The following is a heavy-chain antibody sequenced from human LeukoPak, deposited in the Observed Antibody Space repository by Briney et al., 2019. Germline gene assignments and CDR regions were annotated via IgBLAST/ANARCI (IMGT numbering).Heavy chain of an antibody. CDR1: GYTFTSYA. CDR2: INAGNGNT. D-gene: IGHD3-3*01. V-gene: IGHV1-3*01. Sequence: ASVKVSCKASGYTFTSYAMHWVRQAPGQRLEWMGWINAGNGNTKYSQKFQGRVTITRDTSASTAYMELSSLRSEDTAVYYCARAKIRNYDFWSGYYSLYWFDPWGQGTLVTVSS. CDR3: ARAKIRNYDFWSGYYSLYWFDP. J-gene: IGHJ5*02.